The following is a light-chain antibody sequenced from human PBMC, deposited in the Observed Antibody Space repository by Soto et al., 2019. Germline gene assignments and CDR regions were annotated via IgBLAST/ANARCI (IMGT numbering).Light chain of an antibody. J-gene: IGKJ1*01. V-gene: IGKV3-20*01. Sequence: EIVLTQSPVTLSLSPGEMATLSCRASQSVTNYQLAWFRQKPGQAPRLLIWGASNRATGIPDRFSGSGSGTDFTLTISGLEPEDFVVFYCYQYGSSPPTFGQGTKVDIK. CDR3: YQYGSSPPT. CDR1: QSVTNYQ. CDR2: GAS.